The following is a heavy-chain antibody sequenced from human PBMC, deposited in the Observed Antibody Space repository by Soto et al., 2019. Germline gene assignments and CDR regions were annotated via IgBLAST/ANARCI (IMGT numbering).Heavy chain of an antibody. CDR3: ARAEVDVVVPAAMSPWCDP. CDR2: IIPILGIA. D-gene: IGHD2-2*01. V-gene: IGHV1-69*02. J-gene: IGHJ5*02. CDR1: GGTFSSYT. Sequence: SVKVSCKASGGTFSSYTISWVRQAPGQGLEWMGRIIPILGIANYAQKFQGRVTITADKSTSTAYMELSSLRSEDTAVYYCARAEVDVVVPAAMSPWCDPWGQGTLVTVSS.